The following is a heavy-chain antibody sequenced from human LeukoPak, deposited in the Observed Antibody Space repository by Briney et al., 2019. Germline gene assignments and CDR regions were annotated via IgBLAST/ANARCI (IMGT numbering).Heavy chain of an antibody. J-gene: IGHJ6*03. Sequence: SETLALTCTVSGGSISPYYWSWIRQSPGKGLEWIGYIYHSGKTYYNPSLKSRITISVDTSKNQFSLKVTSVTAADTAVYYCARDWGVTGRPGYMDVWGKGTTVTVSS. CDR2: IYHSGKT. CDR1: GGSISPYY. CDR3: ARDWGVTGRPGYMDV. D-gene: IGHD6-6*01. V-gene: IGHV4-59*01.